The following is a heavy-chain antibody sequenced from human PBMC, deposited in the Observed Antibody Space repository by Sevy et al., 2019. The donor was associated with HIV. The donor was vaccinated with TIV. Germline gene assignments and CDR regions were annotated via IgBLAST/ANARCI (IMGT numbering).Heavy chain of an antibody. Sequence: GGSLRLSCAASGFTFSSHWMNWVRQAPGKGLEWVANIRQDGNEKNYADSVEGRFTFSRDNAKNSLYLQMNSLTAEDTAVYYCARGNHDSNGYHYNLDYWGQGTLVTVSS. V-gene: IGHV3-7*01. CDR3: ARGNHDSNGYHYNLDY. D-gene: IGHD3-22*01. J-gene: IGHJ4*02. CDR1: GFTFSSHW. CDR2: IRQDGNEK.